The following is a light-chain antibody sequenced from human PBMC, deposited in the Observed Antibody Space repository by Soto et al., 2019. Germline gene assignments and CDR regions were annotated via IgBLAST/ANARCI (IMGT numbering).Light chain of an antibody. Sequence: DIPMTQSPSTLSASVGDRVTITCRASQSISSWLAWYQQKPGKAPKLLIYDASSLESGVPSRFSGSGSGTEFTLTISSLQPDDFATYYCQQYGSTFGPGTKVDIK. CDR3: QQYGST. J-gene: IGKJ3*01. CDR2: DAS. V-gene: IGKV1-5*01. CDR1: QSISSW.